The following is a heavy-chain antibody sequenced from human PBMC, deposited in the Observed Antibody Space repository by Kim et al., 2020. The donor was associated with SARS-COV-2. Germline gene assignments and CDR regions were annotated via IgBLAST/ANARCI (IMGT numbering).Heavy chain of an antibody. CDR3: ARQEPYSSSLSPQSGPNWFDP. Sequence: SETLSLTCTVSGGSISSYYWSWIRQPPGKGLEWIGYIYYSGSTNYNPSLKSRVTISVDTSKNQFSLKLSSVTAADTAVYYCARQEPYSSSLSPQSGPNWFDPWGRGTLGTVSS. CDR2: IYYSGST. CDR1: GGSISSYY. J-gene: IGHJ5*02. V-gene: IGHV4-59*08. D-gene: IGHD6-13*01.